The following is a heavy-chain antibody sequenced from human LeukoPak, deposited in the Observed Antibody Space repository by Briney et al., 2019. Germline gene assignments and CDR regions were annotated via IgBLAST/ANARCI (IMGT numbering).Heavy chain of an antibody. V-gene: IGHV4-59*01. CDR2: IYYSGST. D-gene: IGHD1-26*01. CDR1: GGSISSYY. Sequence: SETLSLTCTVSGGSISSYYWSWIRQPPGKGLEWIGYIYYSGSTNYNPSLKSRVTISVDTSKNQFSLKLSSVTAADTAVYYCARGTGRYGRPDAFDIWGQGTMVTVSS. CDR3: ARGTGRYGRPDAFDI. J-gene: IGHJ3*02.